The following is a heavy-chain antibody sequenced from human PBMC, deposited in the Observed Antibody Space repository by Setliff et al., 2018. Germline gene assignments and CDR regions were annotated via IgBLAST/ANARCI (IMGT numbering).Heavy chain of an antibody. V-gene: IGHV6-1*01. CDR2: IYYRSKWFH. D-gene: IGHD2-15*01. J-gene: IGHJ6*02. Sequence: SQTLSLTCVISGDSVSSNGACWNWIRQSPSRGLQWLGRIYYRSKWFHDYAASVESRMAINPDTSRNQFSLQLNYVTPEDTAVYYCARVHCSAGTCLDGLDFWGQGTTVTVSS. CDR3: ARVHCSAGTCLDGLDF. CDR1: GDSVSSNGAC.